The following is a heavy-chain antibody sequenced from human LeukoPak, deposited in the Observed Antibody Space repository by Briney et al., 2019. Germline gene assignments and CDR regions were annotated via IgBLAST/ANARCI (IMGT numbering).Heavy chain of an antibody. J-gene: IGHJ4*02. V-gene: IGHV3-48*03. Sequence: GGSLRLSCAASGFTFSSYEMNWVRQAPGKGLEWVSCISSSGSTIYYADSVKGRFTISRDNAKNSLYLQMNSLRAEDTAVYYCARDLGELSHDYWGQGTLVTVSS. D-gene: IGHD3-16*02. CDR2: ISSSGSTI. CDR1: GFTFSSYE. CDR3: ARDLGELSHDY.